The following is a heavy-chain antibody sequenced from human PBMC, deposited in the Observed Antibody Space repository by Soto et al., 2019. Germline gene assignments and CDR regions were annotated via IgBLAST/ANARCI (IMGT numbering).Heavy chain of an antibody. Sequence: EVQLLESGGGSVQPGGSLRLSCAASGFTFITYDMTWVRQAPGKGLEWVSVSRGSDGSTYYADSVKGRFTISRDNSKNTVYLQMNSLRADDTAIYYCAKGNWGDYWAQGTLVTVSS. D-gene: IGHD7-27*01. CDR3: AKGNWGDY. CDR1: GFTFITYD. CDR2: SRGSDGST. V-gene: IGHV3-23*01. J-gene: IGHJ4*02.